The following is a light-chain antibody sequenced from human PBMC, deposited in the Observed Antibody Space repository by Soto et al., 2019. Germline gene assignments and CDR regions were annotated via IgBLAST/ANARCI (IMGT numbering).Light chain of an antibody. CDR2: DAS. CDR1: QSVSRY. J-gene: IGKJ5*01. V-gene: IGKV3-11*01. CDR3: QQRNDWRRGT. Sequence: EIVLTQSPATLSLSPGERATLSFRASQSVSRYLAWYQQKPGQAPRLLIYDASNRATGVPVRFSGSGSGTDFTLTISSLEPEDFAVYYCQQRNDWRRGTFGQGTRLEIK.